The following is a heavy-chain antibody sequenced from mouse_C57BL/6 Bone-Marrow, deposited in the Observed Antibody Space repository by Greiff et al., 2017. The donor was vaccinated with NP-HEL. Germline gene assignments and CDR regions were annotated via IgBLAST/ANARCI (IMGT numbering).Heavy chain of an antibody. CDR1: GYTFTSYW. J-gene: IGHJ2*01. CDR2: IYPSDSET. D-gene: IGHD4-1*01. CDR3: ARKLGPYYFDY. Sequence: QVQLQQSGAELVRPGSSVKLSCKASGYTFTSYWMDWVKQRPGQGLEWIGNIYPSDSETHYNQKFKDKATLTVDKSSSTAYMQLSSLTSEDSAVYYCARKLGPYYFDYWGQGTTLTVSS. V-gene: IGHV1-61*01.